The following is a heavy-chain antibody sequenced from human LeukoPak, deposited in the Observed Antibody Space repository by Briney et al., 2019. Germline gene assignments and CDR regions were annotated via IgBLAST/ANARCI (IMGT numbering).Heavy chain of an antibody. CDR1: GGSFSGYY. CDR2: INHSGST. D-gene: IGHD3-22*01. V-gene: IGHV4-34*01. Sequence: PSETLSLTCAVYGGSFSGYYWSWIRQPPGKGLEWIGEINHSGSTNYSPSLKSRVTISVDTSKNQFSLKLSSVTAADTAVYYCARHYYDSSGFHYYYYMDVWDKGTTVTISS. CDR3: ARHYYDSSGFHYYYYMDV. J-gene: IGHJ6*03.